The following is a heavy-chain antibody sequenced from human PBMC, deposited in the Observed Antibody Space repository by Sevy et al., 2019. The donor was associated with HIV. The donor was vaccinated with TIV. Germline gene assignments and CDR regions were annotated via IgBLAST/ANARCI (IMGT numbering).Heavy chain of an antibody. Sequence: GGSLRVSCAASGFTVSSNYMSWVRQAPGKGLEWVSVIYSGGSTYYADSVKGRFTIARDNSKNTLYFQLNSLRAEDTGVYYCASLAGTYCSGGSCYSEYYYGIDVRGQGTTVTVSS. CDR3: ASLAGTYCSGGSCYSEYYYGIDV. CDR2: IYSGGST. D-gene: IGHD2-15*01. CDR1: GFTVSSNY. J-gene: IGHJ6*02. V-gene: IGHV3-53*01.